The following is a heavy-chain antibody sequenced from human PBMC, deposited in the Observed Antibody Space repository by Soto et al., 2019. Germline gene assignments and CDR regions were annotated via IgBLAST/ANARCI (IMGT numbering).Heavy chain of an antibody. Sequence: SVKVSCKAFGGSFSTNEIDWVRQAPGQGLEWMGRIFPNVGTADYAQQFQGRLTIIADESTATVFMDLSRLTSADTAVYYCARARYSSRWGTFDSWGQGTQVTVS. CDR2: IFPNVGTA. J-gene: IGHJ4*02. CDR3: ARARYSSRWGTFDS. V-gene: IGHV1-69*13. D-gene: IGHD3-22*01. CDR1: GGSFSTNE.